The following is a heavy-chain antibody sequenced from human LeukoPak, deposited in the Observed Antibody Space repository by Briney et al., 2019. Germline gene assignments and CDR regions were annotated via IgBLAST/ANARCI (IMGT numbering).Heavy chain of an antibody. V-gene: IGHV1-69*04. CDR1: GGTFSSYA. Sequence: ASVKVSCKASGGTFSSYAISWLRQAPGQGLEWMGRIIPILGIANYAQKLQGRVTITADKSTSTAYMELSSLRSEDTAVYYCARAPYYYGSGSSYYYGMDVWGQGTTVTVSS. CDR3: ARAPYYYGSGSSYYYGMDV. CDR2: IIPILGIA. D-gene: IGHD3-10*01. J-gene: IGHJ6*02.